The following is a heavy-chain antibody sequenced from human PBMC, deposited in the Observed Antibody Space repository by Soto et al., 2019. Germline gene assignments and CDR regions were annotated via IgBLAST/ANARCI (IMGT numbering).Heavy chain of an antibody. J-gene: IGHJ6*02. V-gene: IGHV3-23*01. CDR1: GFTFDNYA. Sequence: PGGSLRLSCAASGFTFDNYAMNWVRQAPGKGLEWLSLISGNGQNTYNADSVKGRFTVSRDNSKNTLYLQMNSLRAEDTAMYYCAKRGTTSFGMDVWGRGTTVTVSS. CDR3: AKRGTTSFGMDV. CDR2: ISGNGQNT. D-gene: IGHD1-1*01.